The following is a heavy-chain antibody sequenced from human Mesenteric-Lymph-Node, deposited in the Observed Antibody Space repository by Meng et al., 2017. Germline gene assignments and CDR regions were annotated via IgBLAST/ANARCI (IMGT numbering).Heavy chain of an antibody. D-gene: IGHD6-19*01. CDR3: ARDPTAVAGYFDY. CDR1: GASISSDW. Sequence: QVKLQDAGPGLVKASGTLSLTCAVSGASISSDWWSWVRQPPGKGLEWIGEIYQTGSTNYNPSLKSRVTISIDKSKNQFSLKLTSVTAADTALYYCARDPTAVAGYFDYWGRGTLVTVSS. V-gene: IGHV4-4*02. CDR2: IYQTGST. J-gene: IGHJ4*02.